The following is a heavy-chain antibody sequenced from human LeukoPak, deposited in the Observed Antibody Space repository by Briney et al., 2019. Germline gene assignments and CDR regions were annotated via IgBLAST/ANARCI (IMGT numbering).Heavy chain of an antibody. Sequence: SPRPSCAASGVTSSDYWTSGVRQAPRKGLDWVANIKQGGTEQHYVDSVKGRFTISRDNAKNSLYLQMNSLRAEDTAIYYCVRECCSGVTCHSGYWGQGALVTVSS. V-gene: IGHV3-7*05. J-gene: IGHJ4*02. CDR2: IKQGGTEQ. CDR3: VRECCSGVTCHSGY. D-gene: IGHD2-15*01. CDR1: GVTSSDYW.